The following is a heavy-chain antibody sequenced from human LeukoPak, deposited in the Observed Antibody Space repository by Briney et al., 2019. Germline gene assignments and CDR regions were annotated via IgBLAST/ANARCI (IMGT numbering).Heavy chain of an antibody. Sequence: PGGSLRLSCGGSGLSFSGQWMNWVRQAPGKGLGWVANIKHDGSERYYVDSVKGRFTISRDNAENSLCLQMDSLRAEDTALYYCARPRYCSSTSCRYFDFWGQGTLVTVSS. CDR2: IKHDGSER. CDR1: GLSFSGQW. D-gene: IGHD2-2*01. J-gene: IGHJ4*02. V-gene: IGHV3-7*02. CDR3: ARPRYCSSTSCRYFDF.